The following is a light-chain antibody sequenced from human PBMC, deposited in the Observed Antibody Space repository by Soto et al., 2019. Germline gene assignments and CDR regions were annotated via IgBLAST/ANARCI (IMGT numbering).Light chain of an antibody. CDR1: SSNIGAGYD. V-gene: IGLV1-40*01. J-gene: IGLJ1*01. Sequence: QSVLTQPPSVSGAPGQRVTISCTGGSSNIGAGYDVQWYQQLPGTAPRLLIYGNNNRPSGVPERFSGSNSGTSASLAISGLQADYELDYYCRSYDSGLGGYVFGTGTKVTVL. CDR2: GNN. CDR3: RSYDSGLGGYV.